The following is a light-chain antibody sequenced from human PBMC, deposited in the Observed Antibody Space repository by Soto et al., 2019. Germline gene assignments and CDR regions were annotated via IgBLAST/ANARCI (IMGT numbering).Light chain of an antibody. Sequence: DIPMTQSPSTLSASVGDRVTITCRASQSISSWLAWYQQKPGKAPKLLIYDASSLESGVPSSFSGSGSGTEFTLTISSLQPDDFATSYCQQYNSYPWTFGQGTKVEIQ. CDR1: QSISSW. CDR3: QQYNSYPWT. J-gene: IGKJ1*01. V-gene: IGKV1-5*01. CDR2: DAS.